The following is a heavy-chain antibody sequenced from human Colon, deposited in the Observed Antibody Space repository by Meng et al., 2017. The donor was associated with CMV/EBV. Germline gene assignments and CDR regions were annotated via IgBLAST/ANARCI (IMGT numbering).Heavy chain of an antibody. Sequence: GESLKISCAASGFTFSSYGMNWVRQAPGRGLEWVSSISSTGSFIKYADSVEGRFTISRDNAKTSVYLQINSLRAEDTAVYYCAGVAYDYGDRHFAYWGQGALVTVSS. CDR2: ISSTGSFI. D-gene: IGHD4-17*01. J-gene: IGHJ4*02. CDR1: GFTFSSYG. V-gene: IGHV3-21*01. CDR3: AGVAYDYGDRHFAY.